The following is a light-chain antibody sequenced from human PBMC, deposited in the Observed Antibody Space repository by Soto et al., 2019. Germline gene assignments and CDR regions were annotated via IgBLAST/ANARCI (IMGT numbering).Light chain of an antibody. CDR2: DVS. CDR1: SSDVGGYNY. J-gene: IGLJ2*01. CDR3: SSYTSSSPLV. Sequence: QSALTQPASVSGSPGQSITISCTGTSSDVGGYNYVSWYQQHPGKAPKLMIYDVSNRPSGVSNRFSGSKSGNMASLTISGLQAEDETDYYCSSYTSSSPLVFGGGTKLTVL. V-gene: IGLV2-14*01.